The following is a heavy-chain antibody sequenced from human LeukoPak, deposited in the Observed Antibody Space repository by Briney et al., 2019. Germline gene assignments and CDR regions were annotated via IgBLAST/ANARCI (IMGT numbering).Heavy chain of an antibody. CDR1: GGSISYFY. CDR3: ARARGELWPDAFDI. D-gene: IGHD1-7*01. J-gene: IGHJ3*02. V-gene: IGHV4-4*07. CDR2: IYTSGST. Sequence: SETLSLTCTVSGGSISYFYWSWIRQPAGKGVEWIGRIYTSGSTNYNPSLKSRVTMSVDTSKNQFALKLSSVTAADTAVYYCARARGELWPDAFDIWGQGTMVTVSS.